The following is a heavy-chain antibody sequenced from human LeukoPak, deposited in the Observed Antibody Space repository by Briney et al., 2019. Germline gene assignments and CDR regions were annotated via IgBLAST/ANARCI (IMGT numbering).Heavy chain of an antibody. CDR2: INPNSGGT. CDR1: GFTFSSYG. Sequence: GGSLRLSCAASGFTFSSYGMHWVRQAPGQGLEWMGWINPNSGGTNYAQKFQGRVTMTRDTSISTAYMELSRLRSDDTAVYYCAVNTVQAFDIWGQGTMVTVSS. J-gene: IGHJ3*02. CDR3: AVNTVQAFDI. D-gene: IGHD4-11*01. V-gene: IGHV1-2*02.